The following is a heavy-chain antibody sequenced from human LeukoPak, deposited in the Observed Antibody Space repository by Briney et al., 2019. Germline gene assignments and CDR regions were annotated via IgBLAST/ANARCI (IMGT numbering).Heavy chain of an antibody. V-gene: IGHV3-30-3*01. CDR1: GFTFSSYA. J-gene: IGHJ4*02. CDR3: ATKGRNYDFWSGSSNFDY. Sequence: GGSLRLSCAASGFTFSSYAMHWVRQAPGKGLKWVAVISYDGSNKYYADSVKGRFTISRDNSKNTLYLQMNSLRAEDTAVYYCATKGRNYDFWSGSSNFDYWARESWSPSPQ. D-gene: IGHD3-3*01. CDR2: ISYDGSNK.